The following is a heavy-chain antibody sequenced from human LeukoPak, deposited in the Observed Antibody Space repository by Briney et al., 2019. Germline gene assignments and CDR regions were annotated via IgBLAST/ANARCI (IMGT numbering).Heavy chain of an antibody. V-gene: IGHV3-33*01. CDR3: ARVGGGSYYFDY. J-gene: IGHJ4*02. CDR1: GFTFSSYG. D-gene: IGHD1-26*01. Sequence: GGSLRLSCEASGFTFSSYGMHWVRQAPGKGLKWVAVIWFDGSKKYYADSVKGRFTISRDNSKNTLYLQMNSLRVEDTAVYYCARVGGGSYYFDYWGQGTLVTVSS. CDR2: IWFDGSKK.